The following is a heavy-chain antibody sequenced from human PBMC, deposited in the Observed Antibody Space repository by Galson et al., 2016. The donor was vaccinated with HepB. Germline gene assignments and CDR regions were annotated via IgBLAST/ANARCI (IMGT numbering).Heavy chain of an antibody. J-gene: IGHJ6*02. CDR3: ARDRMRKLQKDYYYGMDV. V-gene: IGHV4-61*08. Sequence: SETLSLTCTVSSGSVSSGGYYWSWIRQPPGKGLEWIGYISYSGSTNYNPSLKSRVTISLDTSKNQFSLKLNSVIAADTAVYYCARDRMRKLQKDYYYGMDVWGQGTTVTVSS. D-gene: IGHD4-11*01. CDR2: ISYSGST. CDR1: SGSVSSGGYY.